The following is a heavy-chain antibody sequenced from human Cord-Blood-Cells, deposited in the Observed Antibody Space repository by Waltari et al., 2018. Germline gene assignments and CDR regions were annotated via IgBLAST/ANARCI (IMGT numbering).Heavy chain of an antibody. J-gene: IGHJ4*02. CDR1: GGSFSGYY. Sequence: QVQLQQWGAGLLKPSETLSLTCAVYGGSFSGYYWRWIRQPPGPGLEWIGEINHSGSTNHNPSLKSRVTISVDTSKNQFSLKLSSVTAADTAVYYCAALYCSGGSCSPERRYFDYWGQGTLVTVSS. CDR2: INHSGST. D-gene: IGHD2-15*01. CDR3: AALYCSGGSCSPERRYFDY. V-gene: IGHV4-34*01.